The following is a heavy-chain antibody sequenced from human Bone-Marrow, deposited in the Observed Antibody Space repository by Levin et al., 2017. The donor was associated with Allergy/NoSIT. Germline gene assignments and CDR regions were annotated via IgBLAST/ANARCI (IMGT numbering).Heavy chain of an antibody. Sequence: KTSETLSLTCTVSGGSISTYYCSWIRQPPGKGLEWIGYVYYSGSTNYNPSLKSRVTMSVDTSKNHFSLKLSSVTAADTALYYCARHAGPIHLWLMDYWGQGTLVTVSS. CDR1: GGSISTYY. D-gene: IGHD5-18*01. J-gene: IGHJ4*02. CDR3: ARHAGPIHLWLMDY. V-gene: IGHV4-59*08. CDR2: VYYSGST.